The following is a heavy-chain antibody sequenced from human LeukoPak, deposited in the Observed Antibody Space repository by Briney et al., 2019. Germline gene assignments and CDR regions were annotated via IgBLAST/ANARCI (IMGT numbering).Heavy chain of an antibody. J-gene: IGHJ4*02. CDR2: IYYSGST. V-gene: IGHV4-31*03. CDR1: GGSISSGGYY. Sequence: SQTLSLTCTVSGGSISSGGYYWSWIRQHPGKGLEWIGYIYYSGSTYYNPSLKSRVTIAVDTSKNQFSLKLSSVTAADTAVYYCAGAAALSPDYWGQGTLVTVSS. D-gene: IGHD6-25*01. CDR3: AGAAALSPDY.